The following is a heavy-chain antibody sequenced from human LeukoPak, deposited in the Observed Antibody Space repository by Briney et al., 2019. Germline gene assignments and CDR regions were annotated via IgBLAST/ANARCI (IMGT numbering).Heavy chain of an antibody. D-gene: IGHD6-19*01. CDR2: TYYRSKCYN. J-gene: IGHJ3*02. Sequence: SQTLSLTCAISGDSVSSNSAAWNWIRQSPSRGLEWLGRTYYRSKCYNDYAVSVKSRITINPDTSKNQFSLQLNSVTPEDTAVYYCARDTYSSGWGAFDIWGQGTMVTVSS. CDR1: GDSVSSNSAA. V-gene: IGHV6-1*01. CDR3: ARDTYSSGWGAFDI.